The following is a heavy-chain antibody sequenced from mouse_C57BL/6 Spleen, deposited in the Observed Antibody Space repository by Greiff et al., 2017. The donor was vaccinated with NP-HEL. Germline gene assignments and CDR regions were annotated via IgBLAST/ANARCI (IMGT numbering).Heavy chain of an antibody. Sequence: QVQLQQPGAELVKPGASVKLSCKASGYTFTSYWIHWVKQRPGQGLEWIGDIYPSDSFTNYNQKFKGKATLTVDTSSSTAYMQLSSLTSEDSAVYYCARSERGSSGYWFACWGRGTLVTVSA. CDR2: IYPSDSFT. V-gene: IGHV1-50*01. CDR1: GYTFTSYW. J-gene: IGHJ3*01. D-gene: IGHD3-2*02. CDR3: ARSERGSSGYWFAC.